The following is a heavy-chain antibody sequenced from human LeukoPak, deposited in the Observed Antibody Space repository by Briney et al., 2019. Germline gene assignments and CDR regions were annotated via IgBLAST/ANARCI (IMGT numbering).Heavy chain of an antibody. D-gene: IGHD4-17*01. V-gene: IGHV3-21*01. CDR1: GFTFSSYA. CDR3: ARDEGDYGDYVFDY. Sequence: PGGSLRLSCAASGFTFSSYAMSWVRQAPGKGLEWVSSISSSSSYIYYADSVKGRFTISRDNAKNSLYLQMNSLRAEDTAVYYCARDEGDYGDYVFDYWGQGTLVTVSS. J-gene: IGHJ4*02. CDR2: ISSSSSYI.